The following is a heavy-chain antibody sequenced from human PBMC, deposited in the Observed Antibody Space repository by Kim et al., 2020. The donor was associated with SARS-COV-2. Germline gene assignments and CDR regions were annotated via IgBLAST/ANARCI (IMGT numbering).Heavy chain of an antibody. CDR3: ARGLGQNYDILTGYYLDS. V-gene: IGHV3-11*01. Sequence: KGRFTISSDNAKKSLYLQMNSLRAEDTAVYYCARGLGQNYDILTGYYLDSWGQGTLVTVSS. D-gene: IGHD3-9*01. J-gene: IGHJ4*02.